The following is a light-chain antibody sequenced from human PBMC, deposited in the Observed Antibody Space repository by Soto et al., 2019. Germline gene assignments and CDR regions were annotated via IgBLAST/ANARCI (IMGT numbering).Light chain of an antibody. Sequence: EIVMTQSPATLSVSPGVRATLSCRASQSISSELAWYQQKPGQPPRLLIYGASTRATGVPASFTGSGSGSVFTLTISRLQSEDFAVYYCQQCHNWPLTFGQGTRLEI. CDR3: QQCHNWPLT. CDR2: GAS. V-gene: IGKV3-15*01. CDR1: QSISSE. J-gene: IGKJ2*01.